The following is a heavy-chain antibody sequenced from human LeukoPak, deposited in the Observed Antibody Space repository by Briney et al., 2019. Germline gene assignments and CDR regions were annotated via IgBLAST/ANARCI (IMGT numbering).Heavy chain of an antibody. V-gene: IGHV4-30-4*01. J-gene: IGHJ4*02. CDR2: IYYSGST. CDR3: ARAPLD. Sequence: SEPLSLPCTLSGGSISRLDYYWRRVRQPPGKGLEWIGYIYYSGSTYYNPSLKSRVTISVDTSKNQFSLKLSSVTAADTAVYYCARAPLDWGQGTLVTVSS. CDR1: GGSISRLDYY.